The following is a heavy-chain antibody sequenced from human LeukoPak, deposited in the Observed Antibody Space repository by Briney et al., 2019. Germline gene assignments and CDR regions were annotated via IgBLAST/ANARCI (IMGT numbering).Heavy chain of an antibody. CDR1: GGTFSSYG. Sequence: SVKVSGKASGGTFSSYGINWVRQAPGQGLEWMGGIIPIFGTTKYAQKFQGRVTITADESTNTVYVELSSLRSEDTAVYYCARISYVDTVIDYWGQGTLVTVSS. V-gene: IGHV1-69*13. CDR3: ARISYVDTVIDY. D-gene: IGHD5-18*01. CDR2: IIPIFGTT. J-gene: IGHJ4*02.